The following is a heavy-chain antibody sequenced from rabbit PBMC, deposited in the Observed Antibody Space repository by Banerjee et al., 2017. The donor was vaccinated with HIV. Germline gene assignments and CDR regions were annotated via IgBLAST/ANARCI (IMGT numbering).Heavy chain of an antibody. CDR1: GFSFSTNV. CDR2: IDTGSSGST. Sequence: QSLEESGGDLVKPGASLTLTCTASGFSFSTNVMCWVRQAPGKGLEWIGCIDTGSSGSTFYASWAKGRFTISKTSSTTVTLQMTSLTAADTATYFCARSFNLWGQGTLVTVS. CDR3: ARSFNL. J-gene: IGHJ4*01. V-gene: IGHV1S40*01.